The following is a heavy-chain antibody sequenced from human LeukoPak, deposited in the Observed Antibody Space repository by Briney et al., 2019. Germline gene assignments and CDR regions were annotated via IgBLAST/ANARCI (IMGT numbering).Heavy chain of an antibody. V-gene: IGHV3-23*01. Sequence: GGSLRLSCAASGFTFSSYAMSWVRQAPGKGLEWVSAISGSGGSTYYADSVKGRFTISRDNSKNTLYLQMNSLRAEDTAVYYCAKTRGDDYGGNPLPLDYWGQGTLVTVSS. D-gene: IGHD4-23*01. CDR2: ISGSGGST. J-gene: IGHJ4*02. CDR3: AKTRGDDYGGNPLPLDY. CDR1: GFTFSSYA.